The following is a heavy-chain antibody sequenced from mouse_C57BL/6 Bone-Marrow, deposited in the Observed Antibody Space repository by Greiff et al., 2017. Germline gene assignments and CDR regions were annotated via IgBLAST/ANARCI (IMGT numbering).Heavy chain of an antibody. CDR3: ARLDGWYFDV. CDR2: ICSGGST. CDR1: GFSFTSSG. J-gene: IGHJ1*03. Sequence: QVHVKQSGPGLVQPSQSLSITCTVSGFSFTSSGVHWVRQSPGKGLEWLGVICSGGSTDYNAAFISRLSISKDNSKSQVFFKMNSLQADDTAIYYCARLDGWYFDVWGTGTTVTVSS. V-gene: IGHV2-2*01.